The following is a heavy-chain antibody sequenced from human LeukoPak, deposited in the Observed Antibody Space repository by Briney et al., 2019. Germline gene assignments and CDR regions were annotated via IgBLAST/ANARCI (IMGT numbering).Heavy chain of an antibody. CDR3: ARHDKGYSGNVTLDY. CDR1: GYSFTSYW. Sequence: PGESLKISCKGSGYSFTSYWIGWVRQMPGKGLEWMGIINPGYSDIRYSPSFQGQVTIPADKSISTAYLQWSSLKASDTAIYYCARHDKGYSGNVTLDYWGQGTLVTVSS. CDR2: INPGYSDI. D-gene: IGHD5-12*01. J-gene: IGHJ4*02. V-gene: IGHV5-51*01.